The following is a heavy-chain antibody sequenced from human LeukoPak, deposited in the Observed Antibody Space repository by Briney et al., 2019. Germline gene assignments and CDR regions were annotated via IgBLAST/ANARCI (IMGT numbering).Heavy chain of an antibody. CDR3: ARDQVAGTDY. CDR1: GFTFSRYW. J-gene: IGHJ4*02. D-gene: IGHD6-19*01. V-gene: IGHV3-7*01. CDR2: IKQDGSEK. Sequence: GGSLRLSCAASGFTFSRYWMSWVRQAPGKGLEWVANIKQDGSEKYYVDSVKGRFTISRDNAKNSLYLQMNSLRAEDTAVYYCARDQVAGTDYWAKETLVTVSP.